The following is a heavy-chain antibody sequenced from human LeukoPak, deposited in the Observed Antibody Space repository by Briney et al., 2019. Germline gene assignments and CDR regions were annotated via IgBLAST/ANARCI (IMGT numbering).Heavy chain of an antibody. D-gene: IGHD3-22*01. CDR2: IYYSGST. CDR3: AREYYYDSSGHRGYFDY. V-gene: IGHV4-59*01. J-gene: IGHJ4*02. Sequence: SETLSLTCTVSGGSISSYYWSWIRQPPGKGLEWIGYIYYSGSTNYNPSLKSRVTISVDTSKNQFSLKLSSVTAADTAVYYCAREYYYDSSGHRGYFDYWGQGTRVTVSS. CDR1: GGSISSYY.